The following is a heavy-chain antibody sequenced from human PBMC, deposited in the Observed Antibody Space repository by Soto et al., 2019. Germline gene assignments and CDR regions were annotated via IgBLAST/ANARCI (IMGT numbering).Heavy chain of an antibody. CDR2: IGTAGDT. CDR3: ARELPAAMPAFLVDVDYYNDMY. CDR1: GLTFSSYD. Sequence: GGSVRLCGAAAGLTFSSYDMHWVRQATGKGLEWVSAIGTAGDTYYPGSVEGRFTISRENAKNSLYLQMNSLRAEDTAVYYCARELPAAMPAFLVDVDYYNDMY. J-gene: IGHJ6*01. V-gene: IGHV3-13*01. D-gene: IGHD2-2*01.